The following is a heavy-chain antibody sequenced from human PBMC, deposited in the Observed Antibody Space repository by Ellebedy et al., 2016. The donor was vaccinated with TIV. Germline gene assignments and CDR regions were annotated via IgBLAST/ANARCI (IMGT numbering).Heavy chain of an antibody. V-gene: IGHV3-23*01. CDR1: GFTFSSYA. Sequence: GGSLRLSXAASGFTFSSYAMSWVRQAPGKGLEWVSAISGSGGSTYYADSVKGRFTISRDNSKNTLYLQMNSLRAEDTAVYYCAKAEYYDYVWGSYQFDYWGQGTLVTVSS. J-gene: IGHJ4*02. CDR2: ISGSGGST. CDR3: AKAEYYDYVWGSYQFDY. D-gene: IGHD3-16*02.